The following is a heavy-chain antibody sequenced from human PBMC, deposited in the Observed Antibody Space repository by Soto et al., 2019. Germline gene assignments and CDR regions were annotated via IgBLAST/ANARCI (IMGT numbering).Heavy chain of an antibody. CDR3: VRCPGPMYYLMDA. J-gene: IGHJ6*02. Sequence: GRYVRLSCEVSGFIFSEYEFNWVRQAPGKGLEWVSYIGKNGRDIYDADSVKGRFTISRDDDKSTLYLEMNSLRAEDTAVYYCVRCPGPMYYLMDAWAQRTMV. CDR1: GFIFSEYE. D-gene: IGHD3-10*01. V-gene: IGHV3-48*03. CDR2: IGKNGRDI.